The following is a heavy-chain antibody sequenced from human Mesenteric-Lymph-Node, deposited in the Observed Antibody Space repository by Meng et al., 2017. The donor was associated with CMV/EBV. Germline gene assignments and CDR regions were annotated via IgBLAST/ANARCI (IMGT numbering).Heavy chain of an antibody. V-gene: IGHV3-53*01. CDR3: ARPSVTIFGVAPADQYNGMDV. CDR1: GFSVSGNY. CDR2: IYSGGAT. Sequence: GGSLRLSCTASGFSVSGNYMTWVRQAPGMGLERVALIYSGGATYYGEAMKGRFTISRDKPNNSVYLLINNVRGEDTATYYCARPSVTIFGVAPADQYNGMDVWGQGTTVTVSS. J-gene: IGHJ6*02. D-gene: IGHD3-3*01.